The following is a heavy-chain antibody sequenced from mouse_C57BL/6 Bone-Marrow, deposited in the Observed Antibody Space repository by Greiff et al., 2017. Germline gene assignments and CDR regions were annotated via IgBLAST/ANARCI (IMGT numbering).Heavy chain of an antibody. CDR2: IHPSDGDT. J-gene: IGHJ3*01. V-gene: IGHV1-74*01. CDR1: GYTFTSYW. Sequence: VQLQQPGAELVKPGASVKVSCKASGYTFTSYWMHWVKQRPGQGLEWIGRIHPSDGDTNYNQKFKGKATLTVDKSSSTAYMQLSSLTSEDSAVYYCAMGGYEAWFAYWGQGTLVTVSA. CDR3: AMGGYEAWFAY. D-gene: IGHD2-2*01.